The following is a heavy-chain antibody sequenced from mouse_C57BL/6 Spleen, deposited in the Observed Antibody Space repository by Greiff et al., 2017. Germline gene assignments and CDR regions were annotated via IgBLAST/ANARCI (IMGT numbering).Heavy chain of an antibody. D-gene: IGHD1-1*01. V-gene: IGHV1-55*01. CDR3: ARSRYYGSSYFDY. CDR2: VYPGSGSP. J-gene: IGHJ2*01. CDR1: GYTFTSYW. Sequence: VQLQQPGAELVKPGASVKMSCKASGYTFTSYWITWVKQRPGQGLDWIGDVYPGSGSPNYNEKFKSKATLTVDTSSSPAYMQLSSLTSEDSAVYYCARSRYYGSSYFDYWGKGTTLTVSS.